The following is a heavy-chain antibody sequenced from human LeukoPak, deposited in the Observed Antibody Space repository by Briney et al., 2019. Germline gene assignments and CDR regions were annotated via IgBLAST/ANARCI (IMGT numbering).Heavy chain of an antibody. V-gene: IGHV1-46*01. CDR2: INPSGGST. CDR3: ARDPMPQYDFWSGYYTDYYYGMDV. J-gene: IGHJ6*02. CDR1: GYTFTSYY. Sequence: ASVKVSCKASGYTFTSYYMHWVRQAPGQGLEWMGIINPSGGSTSYAQKFQGRVTVTRDTSTSTVYMELSSLRSEDTAVYYCARDPMPQYDFWSGYYTDYYYGMDVWGQGTTVTVSS. D-gene: IGHD3-3*01.